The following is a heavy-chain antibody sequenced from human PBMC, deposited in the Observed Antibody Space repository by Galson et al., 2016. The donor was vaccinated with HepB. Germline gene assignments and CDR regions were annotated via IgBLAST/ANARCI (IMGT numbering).Heavy chain of an antibody. CDR3: ARSYSGNRPCDY. V-gene: IGHV3-30*04. D-gene: IGHD6-13*01. CDR1: GFSFSSSA. Sequence: SLRLSCAASGFSFSSSAMHWVRQAPGKGLEWVAVISYHGSNKYYVDSVKGRFTISRDNSKNTLYLQMNSLRVEDTAMYYCARSYSGNRPCDYWGQGTLVTVSS. CDR2: ISYHGSNK. J-gene: IGHJ4*02.